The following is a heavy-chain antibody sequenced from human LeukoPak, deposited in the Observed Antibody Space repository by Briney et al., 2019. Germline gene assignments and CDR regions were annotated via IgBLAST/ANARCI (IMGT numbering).Heavy chain of an antibody. D-gene: IGHD4-23*01. CDR2: ITSSTSFT. Sequence: GGSLRLSCAASGFTISDYYMTWIRQAPGKGLEWVSYITSSTSFTNYADSVKGRFTMSRDNAKNSLYLQMNSLRAEDTAVYYCARGHGGNVDFWGQGSLVTVSS. CDR3: ARGHGGNVDF. CDR1: GFTISDYY. J-gene: IGHJ4*02. V-gene: IGHV3-11*05.